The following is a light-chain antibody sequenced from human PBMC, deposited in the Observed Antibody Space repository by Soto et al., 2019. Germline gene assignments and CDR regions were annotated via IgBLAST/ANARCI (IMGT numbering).Light chain of an antibody. V-gene: IGLV1-47*01. CDR3: SAWDDSLSAAV. CDR1: RSNIGSNY. J-gene: IGLJ7*01. CDR2: KNN. Sequence: QSVLTQPPSASGTPGQSVTMSCSRGRSNIGSNYVYWYQQLPGTAPKLLIYKNNQRPSGVPDRFSGSRSGTSASLAVGGLRSEDEADYFCSAWDDSLSAAVFGGGTQLTVL.